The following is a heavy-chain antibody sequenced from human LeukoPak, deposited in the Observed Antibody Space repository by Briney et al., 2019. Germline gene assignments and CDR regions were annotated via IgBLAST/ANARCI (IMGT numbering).Heavy chain of an antibody. J-gene: IGHJ6*03. Sequence: ASVKVSCKASGYTFTSYDINWVRQATGQGLEWMGWMSPNSGNTGYAQKFQGRVTMTRNTSISTAYMELRSLRSDDTAVYYCARDGYRLSGYFYYMDVWGKGTTVTVSS. CDR1: GYTFTSYD. CDR2: MSPNSGNT. CDR3: ARDGYRLSGYFYYMDV. V-gene: IGHV1-8*01. D-gene: IGHD2-2*03.